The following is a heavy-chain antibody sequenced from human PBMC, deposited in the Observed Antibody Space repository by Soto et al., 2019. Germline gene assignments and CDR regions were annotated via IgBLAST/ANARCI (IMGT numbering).Heavy chain of an antibody. D-gene: IGHD3-16*01. Sequence: GGSLRLSCTASGFTVSSNYMSWVRQAPGKGLEWVSVIYSSVTTYYADSMKGRFTISRDNSKNTLYLQMNSLRAEDTAVYYCARGGSASGGYYYYVMDVWGQGIPVTVSS. CDR2: IYSSVTT. V-gene: IGHV3-66*01. CDR3: ARGGSASGGYYYYVMDV. J-gene: IGHJ6*02. CDR1: GFTVSSNY.